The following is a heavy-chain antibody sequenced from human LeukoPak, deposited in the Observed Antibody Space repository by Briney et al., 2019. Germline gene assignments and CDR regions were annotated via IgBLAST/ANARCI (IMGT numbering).Heavy chain of an antibody. D-gene: IGHD6-19*01. Sequence: GGSLRLSCAASGFTFSSYSMNWVRQAPGKGLEWVSYISSSSSIIYYADSMKGQFTISRDNAKNSLYLQMNSLRAEDTAVYYCARIIYSSGWYGFDYWGQGTLVTVSS. V-gene: IGHV3-48*01. CDR1: GFTFSSYS. CDR2: ISSSSSII. J-gene: IGHJ4*02. CDR3: ARIIYSSGWYGFDY.